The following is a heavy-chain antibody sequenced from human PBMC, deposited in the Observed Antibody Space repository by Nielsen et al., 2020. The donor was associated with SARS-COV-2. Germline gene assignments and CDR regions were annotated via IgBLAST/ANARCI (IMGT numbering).Heavy chain of an antibody. J-gene: IGHJ5*02. CDR3: VRGPGVEVVANYFDP. CDR1: GGSLSFHY. CDR2: INHRGRT. Sequence: SETLSLTCAVYGGSLSFHYWSWVRQPPGKGLEWIGEINHRGRTNYNPSLKNRVTISVDTSTKQFSLRLTSVTAADTAVYYCVRGPGVEVVANYFDPWGQGTPVTVSS. V-gene: IGHV4-34*01. D-gene: IGHD4/OR15-4a*01.